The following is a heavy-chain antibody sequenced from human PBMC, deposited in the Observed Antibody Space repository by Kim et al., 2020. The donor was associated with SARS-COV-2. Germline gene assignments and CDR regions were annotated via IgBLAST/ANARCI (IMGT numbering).Heavy chain of an antibody. V-gene: IGHV7-4-1*02. J-gene: IGHJ3*02. D-gene: IGHD6-19*01. CDR2: INTNSGNP. CDR1: AYTFTRYT. Sequence: ASVKVSCKASAYTFTRYTINWVRQAPGQGLEWMGWINTNSGNPTYAQGFTGRFVFSLDTSVSTAYLQINSLKAEDTAVYFCARGGSAWSAVDIFDIWGQG. CDR3: ARGGSAWSAVDIFDI.